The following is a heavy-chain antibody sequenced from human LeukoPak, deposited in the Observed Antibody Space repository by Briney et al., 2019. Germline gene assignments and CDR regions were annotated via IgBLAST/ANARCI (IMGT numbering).Heavy chain of an antibody. J-gene: IGHJ4*02. CDR3: ARVFFAVTTYYFDY. CDR2: INPNSGGT. D-gene: IGHD4-17*01. V-gene: IGHV1-2*02. Sequence: ASVKVSCKASGYTFTGYYMHWVRQAPGQGLEWMGWINPNSGGTNYAQKFQGRVTVTRDTSISTAYMELSRLRSDDTAVYYCARVFFAVTTYYFDYWGQGTLVTVSS. CDR1: GYTFTGYY.